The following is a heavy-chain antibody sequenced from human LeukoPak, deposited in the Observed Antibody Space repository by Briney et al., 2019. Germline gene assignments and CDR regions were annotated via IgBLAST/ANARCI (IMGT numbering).Heavy chain of an antibody. CDR2: MNPNSGRT. Sequence: ASVKVSCKAPGYTLTSYDINWVRQATGQGLEWMGWMNPNSGRTGYAQNFQGRITITRNTSISTAYMELSSLRSEDTAVYYCTRETSSRYFDYWGQGTLVTVSS. J-gene: IGHJ4*02. CDR3: TRETSSRYFDY. CDR1: GYTLTSYD. V-gene: IGHV1-8*01.